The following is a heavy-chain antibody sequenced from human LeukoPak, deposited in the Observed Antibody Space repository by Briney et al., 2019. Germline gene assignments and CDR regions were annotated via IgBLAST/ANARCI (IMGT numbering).Heavy chain of an antibody. Sequence: GGSLRLSCAASGFTFDDYAMHWVRQAPGKGLEWVSGISWNSGSIGYADSVKGRFTISRDNAKNSLYLQMNSLRAGDTAVYYCAKETDYGDHIDYWGQGTLVTVSS. V-gene: IGHV3-9*01. CDR3: AKETDYGDHIDY. CDR2: ISWNSGSI. D-gene: IGHD4-17*01. CDR1: GFTFDDYA. J-gene: IGHJ4*02.